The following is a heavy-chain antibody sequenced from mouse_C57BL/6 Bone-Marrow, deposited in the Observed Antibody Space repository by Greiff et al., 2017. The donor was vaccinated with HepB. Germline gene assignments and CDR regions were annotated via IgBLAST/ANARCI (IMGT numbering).Heavy chain of an antibody. CDR1: GYSITSGYY. J-gene: IGHJ3*01. D-gene: IGHD2-1*01. Sequence: EVQLQQSGPGLVKPSQSLSLTCSVTGYSITSGYYWNWIRQFPGNKLEWMGYISYDGSNNYNPSLKNRISITRDTSKNQFFLKLNSVTTEDTATYYCARGDYGNHRFAYWGQGTLVTVSA. CDR3: ARGDYGNHRFAY. CDR2: ISYDGSN. V-gene: IGHV3-6*01.